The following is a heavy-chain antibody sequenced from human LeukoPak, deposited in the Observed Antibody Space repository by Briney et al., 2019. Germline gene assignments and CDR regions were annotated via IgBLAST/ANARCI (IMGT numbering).Heavy chain of an antibody. CDR3: ASRTDSSGYYPYLLDY. J-gene: IGHJ4*02. V-gene: IGHV1-69*06. CDR2: IIPIFGTA. CDR1: GGTFSSYA. Sequence: GASVKVSCKASGGTFSSYAISWVRQAPGQGLEWMGGIIPIFGTANYAQKFQGRVTITADKSTSTAYMELSSLRSEDTAVYYCASRTDSSGYYPYLLDYWGQGTLVTVSS. D-gene: IGHD3-22*01.